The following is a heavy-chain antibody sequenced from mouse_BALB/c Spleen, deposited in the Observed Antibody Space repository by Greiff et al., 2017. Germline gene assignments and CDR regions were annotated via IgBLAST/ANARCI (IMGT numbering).Heavy chain of an antibody. CDR2: ISYSGST. Sequence: EVQLVESGPGLVKPSQSLSLTCTVTGYSITSDYAWNWIRQFPGNKLEWMGYISYSGSTSYNPSLKSRISITRDTSKNQFFLQLNSVTTEDTATYYCARSTGNYYGSSYFDYWGQGTTLTVSS. V-gene: IGHV3-2*02. J-gene: IGHJ2*01. D-gene: IGHD1-1*01. CDR1: GYSITSDYA. CDR3: ARSTGNYYGSSYFDY.